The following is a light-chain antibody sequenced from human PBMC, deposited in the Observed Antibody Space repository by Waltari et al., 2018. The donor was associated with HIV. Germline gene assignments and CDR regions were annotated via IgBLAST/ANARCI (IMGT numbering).Light chain of an antibody. V-gene: IGKV3-11*01. CDR3: QLRSSWPLT. CDR1: QSVRSY. CDR2: DTS. Sequence: EIVLTQSPATMSLSPGERATLSCWASQSVRSYLAWYQQRPDQSPMLLIYDTSNRATGIPARFSGRESGTDFALTISSLESEDFAVYYWQLRSSWPLTLGQGTNVEFK. J-gene: IGKJ1*01.